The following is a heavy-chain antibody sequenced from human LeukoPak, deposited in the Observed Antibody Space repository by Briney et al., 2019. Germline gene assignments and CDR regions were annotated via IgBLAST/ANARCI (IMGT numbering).Heavy chain of an antibody. D-gene: IGHD3-10*01. Sequence: AGGSLRLSCAASGFTFSSYGMHWVRQAPGKGLEWVAVISYDGSNKYYADSVKGRFTISRDNSKNTLYLQMNSLRAEDTAVYYCARDLYYYGSGSFGKYYYYGMDVWGQGTTVTVSS. J-gene: IGHJ6*02. V-gene: IGHV3-30*03. CDR1: GFTFSSYG. CDR3: ARDLYYYGSGSFGKYYYYGMDV. CDR2: ISYDGSNK.